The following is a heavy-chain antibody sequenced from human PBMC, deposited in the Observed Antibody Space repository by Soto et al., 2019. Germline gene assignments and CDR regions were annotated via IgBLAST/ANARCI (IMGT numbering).Heavy chain of an antibody. J-gene: IGHJ5*02. CDR3: ARDGDLSGSYFWFDP. CDR1: GYTFTSYY. CDR2: INPSTGST. V-gene: IGHV1-46*01. Sequence: ASVKVSCKASGYTFTSYYMHWVRQAPGQGLEWMGLINPSTGSTSYAQKFQGRVTMTRDTSTRTVYMDLSSLRSEDTAVYYCARDGDLSGSYFWFDPWGQGTLVTVSS. D-gene: IGHD1-26*01.